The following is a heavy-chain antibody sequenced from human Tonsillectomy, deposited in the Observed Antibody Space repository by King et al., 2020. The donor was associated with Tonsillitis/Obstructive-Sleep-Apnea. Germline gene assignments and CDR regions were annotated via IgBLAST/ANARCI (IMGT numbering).Heavy chain of an antibody. CDR3: AREGHNWFDP. J-gene: IGHJ5*02. CDR1: GGSTSGYY. V-gene: IGHV4-59*01. CDR2: IYYSGST. Sequence: QLQESGPGLVKPSETLSLTCTVSGGSTSGYYWSWIRQPPGKGLEWIGYIYYSGSTKYNPSLKSRVTISVDTSKKKFSLKLSSVTAADTAVYYCAREGHNWFDPWGQGTLVTVSS.